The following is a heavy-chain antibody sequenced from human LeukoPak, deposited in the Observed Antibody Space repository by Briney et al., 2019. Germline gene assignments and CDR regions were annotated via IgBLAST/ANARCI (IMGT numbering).Heavy chain of an antibody. Sequence: GSLRLSCAASGFTFSSYGMHWVRQAPGKGLEWVAVIWYDGSNKYYADSVKGRFTISRDNSKNTLYLQMNSLRAEDTAVYYCARGGSPKGAFDIWGQGTMVTVSS. J-gene: IGHJ3*02. V-gene: IGHV3-33*01. D-gene: IGHD1-26*01. CDR2: IWYDGSNK. CDR1: GFTFSSYG. CDR3: ARGGSPKGAFDI.